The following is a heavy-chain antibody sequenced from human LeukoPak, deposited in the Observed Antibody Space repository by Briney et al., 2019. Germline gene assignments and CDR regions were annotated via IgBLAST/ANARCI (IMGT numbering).Heavy chain of an antibody. CDR1: GFTFSSYA. J-gene: IGHJ4*02. CDR3: AKDQRRITIFGVVIRGVYFDY. Sequence: GGSLRLSCAASGFTFSSYAMSWVRQAPGKGLEWVSAISGSGGSTYYADSVKGRFTISRDNSKNTLYLQMNSLRAEDTAVYYCAKDQRRITIFGVVIRGVYFDYWGQGTLVTVSS. CDR2: ISGSGGST. D-gene: IGHD3-3*01. V-gene: IGHV3-23*01.